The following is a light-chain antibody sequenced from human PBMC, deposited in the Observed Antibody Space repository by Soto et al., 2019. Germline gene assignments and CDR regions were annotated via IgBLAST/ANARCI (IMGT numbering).Light chain of an antibody. V-gene: IGKV3-20*01. Sequence: EIVLTQSPGTLSLSPGARATLSCRASQSVSSSYLAWYQQKPGQAPRLLIYGASRRATGIPDRFSGSVSETDFTLTISRLEPEDFALYYGQHYHSAPRTAFGQGTRLEIK. CDR3: QHYHSAPRTA. J-gene: IGKJ5*01. CDR2: GAS. CDR1: QSVSSSY.